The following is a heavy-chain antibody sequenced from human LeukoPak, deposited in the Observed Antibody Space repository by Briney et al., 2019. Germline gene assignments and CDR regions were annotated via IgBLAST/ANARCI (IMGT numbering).Heavy chain of an antibody. CDR2: IYTSGST. Sequence: SEPLSLTCTVCGGSISSYYCSWIRQPAGKGLERIGRIYTSGSTNYNPSLKSRVPISVDTSKNQFSLKLSSVTAADTAVYYCASTYSSWYSLNWFDPWGQGTLVTVSS. CDR1: GGSISSYY. J-gene: IGHJ5*02. D-gene: IGHD6-13*01. V-gene: IGHV4-4*07. CDR3: ASTYSSWYSLNWFDP.